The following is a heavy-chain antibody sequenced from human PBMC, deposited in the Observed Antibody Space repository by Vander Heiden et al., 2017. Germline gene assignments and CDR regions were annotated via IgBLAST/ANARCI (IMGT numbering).Heavy chain of an antibody. CDR1: GFTFSSDS. V-gene: IGHV3-21*01. Sequence: VQLVESGGGLVKPGGSLRLSCAASGFTFSSDSMNGVRQAPGKGLEWVSSISSSSSYIYYADSVKGRFTFYRDNAKNSLYLKMNSLRAEDTAVYYCARGPRYSYGRNDAFDFWGQGTMVTVSS. D-gene: IGHD5-18*01. CDR3: ARGPRYSYGRNDAFDF. CDR2: ISSSSSYI. J-gene: IGHJ3*01.